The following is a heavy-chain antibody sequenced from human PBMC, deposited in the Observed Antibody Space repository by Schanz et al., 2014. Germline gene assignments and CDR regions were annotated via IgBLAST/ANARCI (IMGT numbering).Heavy chain of an antibody. Sequence: VQLVESGGDLVKPGGSLRLSCAASGFIFSNSWMSWVRQAPGKGLEWVANIKQDGSEKYYVDSVKGRFTISRDNAKNSLYLQMNSLTAEDTAVYYCARGVRIGSWGHGTVVTVST. CDR1: GFIFSNSW. CDR2: IKQDGSEK. CDR3: ARGVRIGS. J-gene: IGHJ5*01. D-gene: IGHD3-3*01. V-gene: IGHV3-7*01.